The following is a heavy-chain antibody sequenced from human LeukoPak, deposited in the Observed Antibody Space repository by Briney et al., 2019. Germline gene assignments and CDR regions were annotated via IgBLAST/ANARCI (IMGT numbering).Heavy chain of an antibody. CDR1: GGFFSGYY. D-gene: IGHD5/OR15-5a*01. V-gene: IGHV4-34*01. Sequence: SETLSLTCAVYGGFFSGYYWTWIRQPPGKGLEWIGEINHSGSTNYNPSLKSQVTISVDTSKNQFSLMLSSVTAADTAVYYCARGVSRFDPWGQGILVTVSS. J-gene: IGHJ5*02. CDR3: ARGVSRFDP. CDR2: INHSGST.